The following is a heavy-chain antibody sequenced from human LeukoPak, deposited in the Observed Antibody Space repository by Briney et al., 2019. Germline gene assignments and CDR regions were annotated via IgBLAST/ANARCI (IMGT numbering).Heavy chain of an antibody. D-gene: IGHD6-19*01. V-gene: IGHV3-13*01. Sequence: RPGGSLRLSCAASGFTFSSYDMHWVRQATGKGLEWVSAIGTVDDTYYPGSVKGRFTISRENAKNSLYLQMNSLRAGDTAVYYCARKREPAVAGTGFDYWGQGTLVTVSS. J-gene: IGHJ4*02. CDR1: GFTFSSYD. CDR3: ARKREPAVAGTGFDY. CDR2: IGTVDDT.